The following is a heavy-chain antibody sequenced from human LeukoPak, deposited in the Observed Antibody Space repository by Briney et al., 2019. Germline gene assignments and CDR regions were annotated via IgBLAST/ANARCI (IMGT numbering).Heavy chain of an antibody. Sequence: HAGGSLRLSCAASGFTFSSYSMNWVRQAPGKGLEWGSYISGSSSTIYYADSVKGRFTISRDNGKNTLYLQMNSLRAKDTAVYYCARGSTYYDSSGQVPFDYWGQGTLVTVSS. J-gene: IGHJ4*02. V-gene: IGHV3-48*01. CDR1: GFTFSSYS. CDR3: ARGSTYYDSSGQVPFDY. CDR2: ISGSSSTI. D-gene: IGHD3-22*01.